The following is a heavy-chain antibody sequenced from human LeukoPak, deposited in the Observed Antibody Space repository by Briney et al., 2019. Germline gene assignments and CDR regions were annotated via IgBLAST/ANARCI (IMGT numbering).Heavy chain of an antibody. CDR2: ISGSGGST. CDR3: AKDRASIVGPTTLNY. D-gene: IGHD1-26*01. CDR1: GFTFNYYS. Sequence: GGSLRLSCAVSGFTFNYYSMSWVRQAPGKGLEWVSGISGSGGSTYYADSVKGRFTISRDNSKNTLYLQMNSLRAEDTAIYYCAKDRASIVGPTTLNYWGQGALVTISS. J-gene: IGHJ4*02. V-gene: IGHV3-23*01.